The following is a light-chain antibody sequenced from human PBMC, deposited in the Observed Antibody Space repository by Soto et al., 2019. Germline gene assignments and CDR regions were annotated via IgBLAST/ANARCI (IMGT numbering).Light chain of an antibody. V-gene: IGKV1-27*01. J-gene: IGKJ5*01. CDR3: QKYSIGIT. Sequence: DIQMTQSPSSLSASVGDGVTITCRASQGISNFLACYQQKPGKVPTLLISAASNLQSGVPSRFSDSGYGTDFTLTSTSLQPDGVANYYCQKYSIGITFGQGKRLEIK. CDR2: AAS. CDR1: QGISNF.